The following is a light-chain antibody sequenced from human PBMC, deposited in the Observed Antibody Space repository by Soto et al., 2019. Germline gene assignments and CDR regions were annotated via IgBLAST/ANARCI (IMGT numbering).Light chain of an antibody. CDR1: RSVSSN. CDR2: GAS. CDR3: QQYYNWPPYT. J-gene: IGKJ2*01. Sequence: EIVMTQSPATLSVSPGERATLSCRASRSVSSNLAWFQQKPGQAPRLLIYGASTRATGIPVRFSGSGSGTEFTLNISSLQSEDFAVYYCQQYYNWPPYTFGQGTKREI. V-gene: IGKV3-15*01.